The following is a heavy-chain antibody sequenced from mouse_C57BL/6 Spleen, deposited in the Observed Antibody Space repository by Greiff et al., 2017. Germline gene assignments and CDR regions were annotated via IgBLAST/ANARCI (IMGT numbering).Heavy chain of an antibody. J-gene: IGHJ2*01. CDR1: GYTFTSYW. V-gene: IGHV1-50*01. D-gene: IGHD1-1*01. Sequence: QVQLQQPGAELVKPGASVKLSCKASGYTFTSYWMQWVKQRPGQGLEWIGEIDPSDSYTNYNQKFKGKATLTVDTSSSTAYVQLRSLTSEASAVYYGARGELDYGSRKDYFDYWGQGTTLTVSS. CDR3: ARGELDYGSRKDYFDY. CDR2: IDPSDSYT.